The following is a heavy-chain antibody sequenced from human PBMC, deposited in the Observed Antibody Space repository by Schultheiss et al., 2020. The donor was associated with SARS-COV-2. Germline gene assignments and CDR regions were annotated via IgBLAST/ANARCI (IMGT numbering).Heavy chain of an antibody. V-gene: IGHV3-23*01. CDR3: ARDHPYYDFWSGYHYYYYYGMDV. CDR2: ISGSGDST. D-gene: IGHD3-3*01. CDR1: GFTFSSYA. J-gene: IGHJ6*02. Sequence: GGSLRLSCAASGFTFSSYAMSWVRQAPGKGLEWVSGISGSGDSTYYADSVKGRFTISRDTSKNTLYLQMNSLRAEDTAVYYCARDHPYYDFWSGYHYYYYYGMDVWGQGTTVTVSS.